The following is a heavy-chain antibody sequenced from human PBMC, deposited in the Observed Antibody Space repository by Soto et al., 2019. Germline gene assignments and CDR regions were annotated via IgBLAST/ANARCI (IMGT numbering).Heavy chain of an antibody. V-gene: IGHV3-33*01. CDR2: IWYDGSNK. Sequence: QVQVVESGGGVVQPGRSLRLSCTASGFTFSDYGMHWVRQAPGKGLEWVALIWYDGSNKFYADSVKDRFTVSRDNSKNTLYLQMNSLRADDRAVYYCARDRIVRASYYYYGVDVWGQGTTVTVSS. J-gene: IGHJ6*02. CDR3: ARDRIVRASYYYYGVDV. D-gene: IGHD1-26*01. CDR1: GFTFSDYG.